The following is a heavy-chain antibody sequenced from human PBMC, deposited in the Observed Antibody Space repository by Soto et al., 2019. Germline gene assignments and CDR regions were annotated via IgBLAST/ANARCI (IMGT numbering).Heavy chain of an antibody. D-gene: IGHD3-10*01. Sequence: SETLSLTCTVSGGSISSYYWSWIRQPPGKGLEWIGYIYYSGSTNYNPSLKSRVTISVDTSKNQFSLKLSSVTAADTAVYYCARDASGYYGSGSWWWFDPWGQGTLVTVSS. J-gene: IGHJ5*02. CDR1: GGSISSYY. CDR3: ARDASGYYGSGSWWWFDP. V-gene: IGHV4-59*01. CDR2: IYYSGST.